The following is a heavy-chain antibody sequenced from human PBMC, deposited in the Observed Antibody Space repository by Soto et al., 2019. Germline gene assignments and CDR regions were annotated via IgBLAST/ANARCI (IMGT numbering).Heavy chain of an antibody. CDR1: GGSVSSDDYY. V-gene: IGHV4-30-4*01. CDR2: ISYSGST. J-gene: IGHJ6*02. CDR3: ERDQSIKIFGVVTPYGMDV. Sequence: SETLSLTCTVSGGSVSSDDYYWSWIRQPPGKGLEWIGYISYSGSTYYNPSLKSRVTISVDTSKNQFSLKLSSVTAADTAVYYCERDQSIKIFGVVTPYGMDVWGQGATVTVSS. D-gene: IGHD3-3*01.